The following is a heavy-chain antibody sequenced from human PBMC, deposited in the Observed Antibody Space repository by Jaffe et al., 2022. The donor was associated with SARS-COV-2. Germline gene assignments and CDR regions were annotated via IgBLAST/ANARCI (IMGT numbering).Heavy chain of an antibody. V-gene: IGHV4-39*01. CDR1: GGSISSSSYY. Sequence: QLQLQESGPGLVKPSETLSLTCTVSGGSISSSSYYWGWIRQPPGKGLEWIGSIYYSGSTYYNPSLKSRVTISVDTSKNQFSLKLSSVTAADTAVYYCASRGDRWLQSSSDYWGQGTLVTVSS. J-gene: IGHJ4*02. CDR3: ASRGDRWLQSSSDY. D-gene: IGHD5-12*01. CDR2: IYYSGST.